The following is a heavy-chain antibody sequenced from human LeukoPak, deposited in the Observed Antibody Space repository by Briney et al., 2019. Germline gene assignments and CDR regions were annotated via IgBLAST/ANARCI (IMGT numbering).Heavy chain of an antibody. CDR3: ARDPPAVSINTYA. V-gene: IGHV3-66*01. J-gene: IGHJ4*02. CDR2: IFSHGET. CDR1: GFTVGNNY. D-gene: IGHD2-8*01. Sequence: AEGSLRLSCAASGFTVGNNYMNWVRQAPGKGLEWVSLIFSHGETSYADSVKGRFTISRDNSKNTLYLQMNGLRVEDTAVYYCARDPPAVSINTYAWGQGTLVTVSS.